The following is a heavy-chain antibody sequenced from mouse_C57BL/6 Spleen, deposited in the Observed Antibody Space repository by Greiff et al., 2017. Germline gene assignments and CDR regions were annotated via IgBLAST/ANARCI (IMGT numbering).Heavy chain of an antibody. CDR1: GYTFTDYN. Sequence: VQLQQSGPELVKPGASVKIPCKASGYTFTDYNMDWVKQSHGKSLEWIGDINPNNGGNIYNQKVKGKATLTVDKSSSTAYMELRSLTSEDTAVYYCARADLLCSMDYWGQGTSVTVSS. V-gene: IGHV1-18*01. CDR2: INPNNGGN. CDR3: ARADLLCSMDY. J-gene: IGHJ4*01. D-gene: IGHD2-1*01.